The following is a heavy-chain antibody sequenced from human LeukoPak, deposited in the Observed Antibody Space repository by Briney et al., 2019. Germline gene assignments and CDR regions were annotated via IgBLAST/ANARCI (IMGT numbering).Heavy chain of an antibody. Sequence: SETLSLTCTVSGGSISSYYWNWIRQPAGKGLEWIGRIYSSGSTNYNPSLKSRVTISVDTSKNQFSLKLSSVTAADTAVYYCARGRKGRNWNSGGWFDPWGQGTLVTVSS. CDR3: ARGRKGRNWNSGGWFDP. V-gene: IGHV4-4*07. D-gene: IGHD1-7*01. CDR1: GGSISSYY. CDR2: IYSSGST. J-gene: IGHJ5*02.